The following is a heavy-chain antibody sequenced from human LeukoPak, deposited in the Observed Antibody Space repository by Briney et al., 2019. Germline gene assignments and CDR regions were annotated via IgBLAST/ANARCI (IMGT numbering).Heavy chain of an antibody. CDR3: ARPNTTSYYDSRGYDAFDV. CDR2: IYPGDSDT. Sequence: GESLKISCKGSGYSFTSYWIGWVRQMPGKGLEWMGIIYPGDSDTSYSPSFQGQVTISADKSISTACLQWSSLKASDTAMYYCARPNTTSYYDSRGYDAFDVWGQGTMVTVSS. V-gene: IGHV5-51*01. D-gene: IGHD3-22*01. CDR1: GYSFTSYW. J-gene: IGHJ3*01.